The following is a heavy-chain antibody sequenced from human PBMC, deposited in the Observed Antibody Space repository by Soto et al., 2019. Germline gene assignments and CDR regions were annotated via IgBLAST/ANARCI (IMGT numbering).Heavy chain of an antibody. D-gene: IGHD6-19*01. CDR3: ASDLGGWTDY. CDR1: GYTFTSYA. Sequence: QVQLVQSGAEVKKPGASVKVSCKASGYTFTSYAMQWVRQAPGQRLEWMGWINAGNGNTKYSQKLQGRVTTTTDTAASTDYKELSRRRCGDTAVYYWASDLGGWTDYWGHGTLNAVSS. J-gene: IGHJ4*01. CDR2: INAGNGNT. V-gene: IGHV1-3*01.